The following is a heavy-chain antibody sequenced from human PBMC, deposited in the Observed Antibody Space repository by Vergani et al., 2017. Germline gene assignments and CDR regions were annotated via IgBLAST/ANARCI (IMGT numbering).Heavy chain of an antibody. J-gene: IGHJ2*01. CDR3: ARGTGIGVRYFDL. V-gene: IGHV4-39*07. Sequence: QLQLQESGPGLVKPSETLSLTCTVSGGSISSSSYYWGWIRQPPGKGLEWIGSIYYSGSTYYNPSLKSRVTISVDTSKNQFSLKLSSVTAADMAVYYCARGTGIGVRYFDLWGRGTLVTVSS. D-gene: IGHD3-10*01. CDR1: GGSISSSSYY. CDR2: IYYSGST.